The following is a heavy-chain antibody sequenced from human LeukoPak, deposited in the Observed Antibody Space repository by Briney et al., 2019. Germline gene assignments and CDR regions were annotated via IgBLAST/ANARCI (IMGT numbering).Heavy chain of an antibody. CDR2: IDKKDKGYATAT. CDR3: TRDSGTYNWFDP. Sequence: GGSLKLSCAASGFTFSGSATHWVRQSSGKGLEWVGQIDKKDKGYATATAYAASVKGRFTISRDDSINTAYLQMKSLKTEDTALYYCTRDSGTYNWFDPWGQGTLVTVSS. V-gene: IGHV3-73*01. CDR1: GFTFSGSA. D-gene: IGHD1-26*01. J-gene: IGHJ5*02.